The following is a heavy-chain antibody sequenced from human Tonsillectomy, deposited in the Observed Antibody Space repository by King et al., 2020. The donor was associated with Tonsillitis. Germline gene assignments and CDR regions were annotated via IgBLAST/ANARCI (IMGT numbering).Heavy chain of an antibody. CDR3: ARHSGGDHDVFDI. CDR2: IHYSGST. D-gene: IGHD3-10*01. Sequence: QLQESGPGLVKSSETLSLTCTISGDPIISYYWSWIRQPPGKGLEWIAYIHYSGSTNYNPSLKSRVTISVDTSKNRFSLKLSSVTAADTAVYYCARHSGGDHDVFDIWGQGTVVTVSS. J-gene: IGHJ3*02. V-gene: IGHV4-59*08. CDR1: GDPIISYY.